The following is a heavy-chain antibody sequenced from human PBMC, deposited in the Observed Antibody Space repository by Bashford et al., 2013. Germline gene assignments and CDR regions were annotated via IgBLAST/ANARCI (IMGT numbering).Heavy chain of an antibody. Sequence: SSETLSLTCAVYGGSFSGYYWSWIRQPPGKRLEWIASVYYTGGSYYNPSLRSHVTISIDSSKNQFSLELTSVTAADTALYYCTGERAGSIVDFWGQGTLVTVSS. CDR1: GGSFSGYY. D-gene: IGHD3-10*01. CDR2: VYYTGGS. J-gene: IGHJ4*01. CDR3: TGERAGSIVDF. V-gene: IGHV4-34*01.